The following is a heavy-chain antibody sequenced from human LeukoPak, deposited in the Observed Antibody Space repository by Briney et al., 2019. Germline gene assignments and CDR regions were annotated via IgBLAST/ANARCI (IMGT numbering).Heavy chain of an antibody. CDR2: ISTGSSFI. J-gene: IGHJ4*02. V-gene: IGHV3-21*01. D-gene: IGHD3-22*01. CDR1: GFSFSSFT. Sequence: PGGSLRLYCASSGFSFSSFTMNWVRQAQWTGLAWVSSISTGSSFIYYADSVKGRFTISRDIAKNSLYLQMNSLRAEDTAVYYCARTDYYDKSIDYWGQGTLVTVSS. CDR3: ARTDYYDKSIDY.